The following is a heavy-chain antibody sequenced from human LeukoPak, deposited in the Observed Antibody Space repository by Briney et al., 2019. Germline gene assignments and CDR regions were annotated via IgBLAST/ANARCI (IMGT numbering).Heavy chain of an antibody. J-gene: IGHJ5*02. D-gene: IGHD6-19*01. V-gene: IGHV4-34*01. CDR1: GGSFSGYY. CDR2: INHSGGT. CDR3: ARGGIAVAVLVGWFDP. Sequence: SETLSLTCAVYGGSFSGYYWSWIRQPPGKGLEWIGEINHSGGTNYNPSLKSRVTISVDTSKNQFSLKLSSVTAADTAVYYCARGGIAVAVLVGWFDPWGQGTLVTVSS.